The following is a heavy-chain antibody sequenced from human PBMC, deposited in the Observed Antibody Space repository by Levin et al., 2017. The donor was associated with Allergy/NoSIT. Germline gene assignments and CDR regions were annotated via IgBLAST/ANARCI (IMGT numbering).Heavy chain of an antibody. Sequence: SQTLSLTCTVSGGSISSYYWSWIRQPPGKGLEWIGYIYYSGSTNYNPSLKSRVTISVDTSKNQFSLKLSSVTAADTAVYYCARSSWELPGEAFDIWGQGTMVTVSS. CDR2: IYYSGST. D-gene: IGHD1-26*01. J-gene: IGHJ3*02. CDR1: GGSISSYY. V-gene: IGHV4-59*01. CDR3: ARSSWELPGEAFDI.